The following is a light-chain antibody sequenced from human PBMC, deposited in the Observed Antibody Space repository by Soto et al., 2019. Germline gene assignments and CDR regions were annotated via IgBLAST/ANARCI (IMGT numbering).Light chain of an antibody. CDR2: DVI. CDR3: SSYTSSSTYVG. CDR1: SSDVGTYNH. Sequence: QSALTQPASVSGSPGQSITISCSGTSSDVGTYNHVSWYQQYPGKAPKLMIYDVINRPSGVSNRFSGSKSGNSASLTISGLQAEDEADYYCSSYTSSSTYVGFGGGTKVTVL. J-gene: IGLJ2*01. V-gene: IGLV2-14*03.